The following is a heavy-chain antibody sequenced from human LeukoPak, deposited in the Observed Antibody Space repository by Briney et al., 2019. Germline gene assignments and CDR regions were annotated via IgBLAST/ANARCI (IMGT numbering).Heavy chain of an antibody. CDR2: LDPEDGET. J-gene: IGHJ6*02. CDR3: ATGESGPDYYGMDV. Sequence: ALVKVSCKVSGYTLTELSMHWVRQAPGKGLEWMGGLDPEDGETIYAQKFQGRVTMTEDTSTDTAYMELSSLRSEDTAVYYCATGESGPDYYGMDVWGQGTTVTVSS. D-gene: IGHD3-3*01. V-gene: IGHV1-24*01. CDR1: GYTLTELS.